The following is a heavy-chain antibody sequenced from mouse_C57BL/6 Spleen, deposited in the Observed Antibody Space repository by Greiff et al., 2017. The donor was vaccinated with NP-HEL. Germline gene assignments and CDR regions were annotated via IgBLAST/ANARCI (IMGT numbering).Heavy chain of an antibody. V-gene: IGHV1-50*01. J-gene: IGHJ1*03. Sequence: QVQLQQPGAELVKPGASVKLSCKASGYTFTSYWMQWVKQRPGQGLEWIGEIDPSDSYTNYNQKFKGKATLTVDTSSSTAYMQRSSLTSEDSAVYYCARCPITTVVATDWYFDVWGTGTTVTVSS. CDR1: GYTFTSYW. CDR2: IDPSDSYT. D-gene: IGHD1-1*01. CDR3: ARCPITTVVATDWYFDV.